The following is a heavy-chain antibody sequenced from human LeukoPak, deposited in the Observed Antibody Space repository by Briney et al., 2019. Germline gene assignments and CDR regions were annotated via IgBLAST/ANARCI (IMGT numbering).Heavy chain of an antibody. J-gene: IGHJ4*02. CDR1: GGSISSGDYY. D-gene: IGHD6-6*01. Sequence: SETLSLTCTVSGGSISSGDYYWSWIRQPPGKGLEWIGYIYYSGGTNYNPSLKSRVTISVGTSKNQFSLKLGSVTAADTAVYYCARGSSPWPFDYWGQGTLVTVSS. CDR3: ARGSSPWPFDY. V-gene: IGHV4-61*08. CDR2: IYYSGGT.